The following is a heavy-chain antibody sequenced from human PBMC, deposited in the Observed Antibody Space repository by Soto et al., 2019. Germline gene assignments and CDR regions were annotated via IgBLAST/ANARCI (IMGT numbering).Heavy chain of an antibody. J-gene: IGHJ6*02. Sequence: QVQLVQSGAEVRKPGASVKVSCKTSGYTFSRSGISWVRQAPGQGLEWMGWISTYNGDANYAQKLQGRVTMTTDTSTSTACMDLGSLTSDDTAVYYCARSGSVPSYYYGLDVWGQGTTVTVSS. CDR2: ISTYNGDA. D-gene: IGHD1-26*01. V-gene: IGHV1-18*01. CDR3: ARSGSVPSYYYGLDV. CDR1: GYTFSRSG.